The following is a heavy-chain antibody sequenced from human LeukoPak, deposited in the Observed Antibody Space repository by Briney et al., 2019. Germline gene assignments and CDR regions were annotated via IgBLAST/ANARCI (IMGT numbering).Heavy chain of an antibody. Sequence: SETLSLTCTVSGGSIGSYYWSWIRQPAGKGLEWIGRIYTSGSTNYNPSPKSRVTMSVDTSKNQFSLKLSSVTAADTAVYYCARQGAVANFDYWGQGTLVTVSS. CDR3: ARQGAVANFDY. V-gene: IGHV4-4*07. D-gene: IGHD6-19*01. J-gene: IGHJ4*02. CDR1: GGSIGSYY. CDR2: IYTSGST.